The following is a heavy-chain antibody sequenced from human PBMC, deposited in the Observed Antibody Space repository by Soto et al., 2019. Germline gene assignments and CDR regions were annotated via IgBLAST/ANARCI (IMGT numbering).Heavy chain of an antibody. V-gene: IGHV1-8*01. Sequence: ASVKVSCKASGYTFTSYDINWVRQATGQGLEWMGWMNPNSGNTGYAQKFQGRVTMTRNTSISTAYMELSSLRSEDTAMYYCAKVYGDFFYYYYMDVWGKGTTVTVSS. D-gene: IGHD4-17*01. J-gene: IGHJ6*03. CDR3: AKVYGDFFYYYYMDV. CDR1: GYTFTSYD. CDR2: MNPNSGNT.